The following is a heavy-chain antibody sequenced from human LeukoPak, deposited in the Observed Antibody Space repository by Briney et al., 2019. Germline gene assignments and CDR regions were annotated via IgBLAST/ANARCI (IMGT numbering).Heavy chain of an antibody. Sequence: GGSLRLSCAASGFTFSSYAMHWVRQAPGKGLEYVSAISSNGGSTYYANSVKGRFTISRDNSKNTLYLQMGSLRAEDMAVYYCARDQDYDFWSGYQPDYYYGMDVWGQGTTVTVSS. J-gene: IGHJ6*02. D-gene: IGHD3-3*01. CDR2: ISSNGGST. V-gene: IGHV3-64*01. CDR3: ARDQDYDFWSGYQPDYYYGMDV. CDR1: GFTFSSYA.